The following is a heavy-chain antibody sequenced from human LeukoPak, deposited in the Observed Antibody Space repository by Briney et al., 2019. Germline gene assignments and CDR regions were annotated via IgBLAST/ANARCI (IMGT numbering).Heavy chain of an antibody. J-gene: IGHJ4*02. CDR3: ARKQWVMYYFDS. CDR1: GGSICISNYY. D-gene: IGHD6-19*01. Sequence: SETLSLTCTVSGGSICISNYYWGWLRQPPGKGLEWIGSFYYSGSIYYNPSLKSRVTISVDTSKSQFSLKLSSVTAADTAVYYCARKQWVMYYFDSWGQGTLVTVCS. V-gene: IGHV4-39*01. CDR2: FYYSGSI.